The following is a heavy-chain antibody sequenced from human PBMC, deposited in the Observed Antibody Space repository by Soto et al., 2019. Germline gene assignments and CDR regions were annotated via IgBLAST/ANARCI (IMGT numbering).Heavy chain of an antibody. CDR3: ATRSTAFDY. J-gene: IGHJ4*02. CDR2: ITTDKGKT. V-gene: IGHV1-18*01. CDR1: GYNFTNYG. Sequence: QVQLVQSGPEVKKPGASVKVSCKTSGYNFTNYGISWGRQDPGQGLEWMGWITTDKGKTTYAQKFQGRVTMTTDTSTSTAYMEMRSLRSDDTAMYYCATRSTAFDYWGQGTLVTVSS.